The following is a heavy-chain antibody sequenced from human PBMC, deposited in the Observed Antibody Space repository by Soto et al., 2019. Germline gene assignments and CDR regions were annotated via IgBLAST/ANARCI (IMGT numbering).Heavy chain of an antibody. Sequence: QVQLQQWGAGLLKPSETLSLTCAVYGGSFSGYYWSWIRQPPGKGLEWIGEINHSGSTNYNPSLXRXVXIXXDTSKNQSSLKLSSVTAADTAVYYCARGWGRIFDYWGQGTLVTVSS. CDR1: GGSFSGYY. D-gene: IGHD7-27*01. V-gene: IGHV4-34*01. CDR2: INHSGST. J-gene: IGHJ4*02. CDR3: ARGWGRIFDY.